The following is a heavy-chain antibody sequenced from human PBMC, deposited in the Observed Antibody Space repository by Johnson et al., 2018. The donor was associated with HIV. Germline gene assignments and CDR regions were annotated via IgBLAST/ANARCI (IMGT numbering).Heavy chain of an antibody. CDR2: IRYDGSDQ. J-gene: IGHJ3*02. CDR3: ARVVQYYDSSGYSTRGGDGLDI. V-gene: IGHV3-30*02. D-gene: IGHD3-22*01. CDR1: GFTLSSYG. Sequence: QVQLVESGGGVVQPGGSLRLSCAASGFTLSSYGIHWVRQAPGKGLEWVAFIRYDGSDQYSADSVKGRFTIARDHAKNSLYLQMNSLRAEDTALYYWARVVQYYDSSGYSTRGGDGLDIWGQGTVVTVSS.